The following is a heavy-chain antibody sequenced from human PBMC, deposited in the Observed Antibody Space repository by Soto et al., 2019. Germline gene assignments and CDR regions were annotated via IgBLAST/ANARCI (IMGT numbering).Heavy chain of an antibody. D-gene: IGHD6-13*01. J-gene: IGHJ6*02. Sequence: SETLSLTCTVSGGSISSYYWSWIRQPPGKGLEWIGYIYYSGSTNYNPSLKSRVTISVDTSKNQFSLKLSSVTAADTAVYYCAGETTHRSSYRYYYYYYGMDVWGQGTTVTVSS. V-gene: IGHV4-59*01. CDR1: GGSISSYY. CDR2: IYYSGST. CDR3: AGETTHRSSYRYYYYYYGMDV.